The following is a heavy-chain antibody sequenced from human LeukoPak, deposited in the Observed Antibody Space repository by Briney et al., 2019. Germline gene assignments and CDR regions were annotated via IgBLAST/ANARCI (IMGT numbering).Heavy chain of an antibody. Sequence: GASVKVSCKASGYTFTNCGISWVRQAPGQGLEWMGWINPNSGGTNYAQKFQGRVTMTRDTSISTAYMELSRLRSDDTAVYYCARAASTTVTTEEHWFDPWGQGTLVTVSS. CDR2: INPNSGGT. CDR1: GYTFTNCG. D-gene: IGHD4-11*01. CDR3: ARAASTTVTTEEHWFDP. J-gene: IGHJ5*02. V-gene: IGHV1-2*02.